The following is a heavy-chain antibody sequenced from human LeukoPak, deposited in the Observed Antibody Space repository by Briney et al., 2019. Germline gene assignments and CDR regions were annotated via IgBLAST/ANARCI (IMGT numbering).Heavy chain of an antibody. J-gene: IGHJ5*02. CDR2: ITTISHYI. CDR3: ARSGGPGTYHQLRYNWFDP. Sequence: PGGSLRLSCAASGFTLSDYHMNWVRQAPGKGLEWLSSITTISHYIYYAGAVRGRFTISRENAKNSLYLQMNSLRGEDTAVYYCARSGGPGTYHQLRYNWFDPWGQGTLVTVSS. D-gene: IGHD3-10*01. V-gene: IGHV3-21*01. CDR1: GFTLSDYH.